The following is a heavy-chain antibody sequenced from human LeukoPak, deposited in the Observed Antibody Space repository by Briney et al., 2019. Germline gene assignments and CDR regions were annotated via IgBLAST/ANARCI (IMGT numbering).Heavy chain of an antibody. Sequence: GGSLRLSCAASGFTFSSYAMYWVRQAPGKGLEWVALISYNGNNKYYADSVKGRFTISRDNSKNTLYLQMNSLRAEDTAMYYCARDGDTYGSYYYYYMDVWGKGTTVTVSS. D-gene: IGHD5-18*01. CDR2: ISYNGNNK. V-gene: IGHV3-30-3*01. J-gene: IGHJ6*03. CDR1: GFTFSSYA. CDR3: ARDGDTYGSYYYYYMDV.